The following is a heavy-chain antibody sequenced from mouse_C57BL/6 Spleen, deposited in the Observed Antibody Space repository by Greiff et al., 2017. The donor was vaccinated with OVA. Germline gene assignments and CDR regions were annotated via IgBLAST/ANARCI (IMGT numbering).Heavy chain of an antibody. CDR2: IDPETGGT. V-gene: IGHV1-15*01. Sequence: VQLQPSGAELVRPGASVTLSCKASGYTFTDYEMHWVKQTPVHGLEWIGAIDPETGGTAYNQKFKGKGILTADKSSSTAYMELRSLTSEDSAVYYCTSPDGYYLFAYWGQGTLVTVSA. CDR3: TSPDGYYLFAY. D-gene: IGHD2-3*01. J-gene: IGHJ3*01. CDR1: GYTFTDYE.